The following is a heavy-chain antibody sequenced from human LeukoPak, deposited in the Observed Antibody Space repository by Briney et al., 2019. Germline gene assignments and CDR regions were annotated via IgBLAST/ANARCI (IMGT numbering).Heavy chain of an antibody. Sequence: GESLKISCKGSGYRFTNYWIGWVRQMPGKGLEWMGIIYPGDSETRYSPSFQGQVTISADKSISTAYLQWSSLKASDTAMYYCARLRAVVVVAATVGEFDYWGQGTLVTVSS. D-gene: IGHD2-15*01. J-gene: IGHJ4*02. CDR2: IYPGDSET. V-gene: IGHV5-51*01. CDR3: ARLRAVVVVAATVGEFDY. CDR1: GYRFTNYW.